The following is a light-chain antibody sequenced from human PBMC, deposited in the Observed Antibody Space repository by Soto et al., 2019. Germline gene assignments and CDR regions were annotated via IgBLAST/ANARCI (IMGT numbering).Light chain of an antibody. Sequence: QSVLTQPASVSGSPGQSVTISCTGTSSDVGAYMYVSWYQQHPGKAPKLMIYEVSNRPSGVSNRFSGSKSGNTASLTISGIQAEEEADYYCNSYAGDIIRFVFGTGTKVTV. J-gene: IGLJ1*01. CDR3: NSYAGDIIRFV. CDR1: SSDVGAYMY. CDR2: EVS. V-gene: IGLV2-14*01.